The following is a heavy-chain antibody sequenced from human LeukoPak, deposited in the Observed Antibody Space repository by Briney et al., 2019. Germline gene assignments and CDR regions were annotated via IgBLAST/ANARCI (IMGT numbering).Heavy chain of an antibody. D-gene: IGHD2-8*01. CDR3: ARGTVMEMDV. J-gene: IGHJ6*04. V-gene: IGHV3-48*01. CDR2: ISSSSSTR. Sequence: GGSLRLSCAASGFTFSSYSMNWVRQAPGKGLEWVSYISSSSSTRYYADSVKGRFTISRDNAKNSLYLQMNSLRAEDTAVYYCARGTVMEMDVWGKGTTVTVSS. CDR1: GFTFSSYS.